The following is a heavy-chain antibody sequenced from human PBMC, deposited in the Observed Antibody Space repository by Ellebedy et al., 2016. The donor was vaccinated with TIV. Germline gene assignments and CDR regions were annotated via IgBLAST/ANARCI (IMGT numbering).Heavy chain of an antibody. CDR1: GISIGRYF. CDR2: IYYSGTT. V-gene: IGHV4-59*01. CDR3: ARRLHYGDWYFDL. J-gene: IGHJ2*01. D-gene: IGHD4-17*01. Sequence: MPSETLSLTCTVSGISIGRYFWNWIRQSPEKGLEWFGYIYYSGTTTYSPSLKSRVTMSVDTSKNQFSLRLTSATAADTAVYYCARRLHYGDWYFDLWGRGTLVTVSS.